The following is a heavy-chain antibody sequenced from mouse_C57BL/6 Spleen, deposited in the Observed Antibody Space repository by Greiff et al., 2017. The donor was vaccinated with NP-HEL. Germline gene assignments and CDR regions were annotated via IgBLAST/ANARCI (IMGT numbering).Heavy chain of an antibody. CDR2: IYPRSGNT. D-gene: IGHD2-2*01. V-gene: IGHV1-81*01. CDR3: ARGGGYHSYWYFDV. Sequence: QVHVKQSGAELARPGASVKLSCKASGYTFTSYGISWVKQRTGQGLEWIGEIYPRSGNTYYNEKFKGKATLTADKSSSTAYMELRSLTSEDSAVYFCARGGGYHSYWYFDVWGTGTTVTVSS. CDR1: GYTFTSYG. J-gene: IGHJ1*03.